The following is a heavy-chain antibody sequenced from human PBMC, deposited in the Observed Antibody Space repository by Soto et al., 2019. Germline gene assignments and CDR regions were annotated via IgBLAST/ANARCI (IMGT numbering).Heavy chain of an antibody. CDR2: ISARGGSS. CDR1: GFSFSSYA. Sequence: VQLLESGGGLVQPGGSLRLSCAASGFSFSSYAMVWVRQAPGKGLEWVSVISARGGSSYFADSVKGRFTISRDNSKNVLSLEMNSLRAEDTAIYFCAKGSIEYSASVNNWGQGTLVLVFS. V-gene: IGHV3-23*01. CDR3: AKGSIEYSASVNN. D-gene: IGHD5-12*01. J-gene: IGHJ4*02.